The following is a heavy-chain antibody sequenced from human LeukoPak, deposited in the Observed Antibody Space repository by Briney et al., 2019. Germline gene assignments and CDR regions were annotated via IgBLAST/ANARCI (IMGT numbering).Heavy chain of an antibody. D-gene: IGHD2-21*01. Sequence: GGSLRLSCAASGFTFNHYAMSWVRQAPGKGLEWVSGVSASGGSTYYADSVKGRFTISRDNSNNTLYLQMNSLRAEDTALYYCAKGLGGASVYAFDIWGQATMVTVSS. CDR1: GFTFNHYA. CDR3: AKGLGGASVYAFDI. V-gene: IGHV3-23*01. J-gene: IGHJ3*02. CDR2: VSASGGST.